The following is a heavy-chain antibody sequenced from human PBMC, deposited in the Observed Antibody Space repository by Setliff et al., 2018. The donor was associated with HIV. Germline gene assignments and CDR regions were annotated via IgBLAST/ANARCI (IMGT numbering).Heavy chain of an antibody. CDR2: IYYGGST. Sequence: SETLSLTCSVSGASISSSSYYWGWLRQPPGKGLEWIGTIYYGGSTYYDESLKSRVTISLDTSKNQFPLKLKSVTATDTAVYYCARALAVTHWGYFDYWGQGTLVTVSS. CDR1: GASISSSSYY. D-gene: IGHD7-27*01. V-gene: IGHV4-39*01. J-gene: IGHJ4*02. CDR3: ARALAVTHWGYFDY.